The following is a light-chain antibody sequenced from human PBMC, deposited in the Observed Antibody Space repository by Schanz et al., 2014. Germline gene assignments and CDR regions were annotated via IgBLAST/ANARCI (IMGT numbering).Light chain of an antibody. CDR3: QQYNGGT. Sequence: EIVLTQSPATLSLSPGERATLSCRASQSVSSNLAWYQQKPGQAPRLLMYGASTRATGIPARFTDSGPGTDFTLTISRLEPEYFAVYYCQQYNGGTFGQGTKVEIK. J-gene: IGKJ1*01. V-gene: IGKV3D-11*02. CDR2: GAS. CDR1: QSVSSN.